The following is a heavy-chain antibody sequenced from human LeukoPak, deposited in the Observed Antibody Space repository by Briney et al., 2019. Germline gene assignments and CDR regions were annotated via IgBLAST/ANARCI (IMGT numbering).Heavy chain of an antibody. CDR2: IRYDGSNK. Sequence: GGSLRLSCAASGITFSSYGMHWVRQAPGKGLEGVAFIRYDGSNKYYADSVKGRFTISRDNSKNTLYLQMNSLRAEDTAVYYCARDLSGSSPLWGQGTLVTVSS. V-gene: IGHV3-30*02. J-gene: IGHJ4*02. CDR3: ARDLSGSSPL. CDR1: GITFSSYG. D-gene: IGHD1-26*01.